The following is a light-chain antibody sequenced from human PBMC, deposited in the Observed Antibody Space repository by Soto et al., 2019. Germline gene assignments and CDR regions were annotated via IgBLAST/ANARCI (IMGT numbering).Light chain of an antibody. CDR3: QEYKSYSPYT. CDR2: RAS. CDR1: QTIGSW. Sequence: DIQLTQXPSTLSASIGDRVTITCRATQTIGSWLAWYQQKPGKAPKLLIYRASSLETGVPSRFSGSGSGTEFTLTISSLQPDDFASYYCQEYKSYSPYTFGQGTRLEIK. J-gene: IGKJ2*01. V-gene: IGKV1-5*03.